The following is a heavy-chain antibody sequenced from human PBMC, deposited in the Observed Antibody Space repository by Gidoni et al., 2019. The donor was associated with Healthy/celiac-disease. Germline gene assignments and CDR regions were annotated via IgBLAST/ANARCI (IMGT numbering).Heavy chain of an antibody. J-gene: IGHJ3*02. V-gene: IGHV1-69*01. CDR3: ASHPGGIAAAAFDI. D-gene: IGHD6-13*01. Sequence: QVQLVQSGAAVKKPGSSVKVSCKASGGPFSSYAISWVRQAPGQGLEWMGGIIPIFGTANYAQKFQGRVTITADESTSTAYMELSSLRSEDTAVYYCASHPGGIAAAAFDIWGQGTMVTVSS. CDR2: IIPIFGTA. CDR1: GGPFSSYA.